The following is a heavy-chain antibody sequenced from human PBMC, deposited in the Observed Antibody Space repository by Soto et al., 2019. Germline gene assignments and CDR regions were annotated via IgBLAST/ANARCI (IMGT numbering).Heavy chain of an antibody. Sequence: QVQLVQSGAEVKKPVSSVKVSCKASGGTFSSYAISWVRQAPGQGLEWMGGIIPIFGTANYAQKFQGRVTITADESTSTAYMELSSLRSEDTAVYYCARERCSGGSCYSDYWGQRHLVTVSS. CDR2: IIPIFGTA. D-gene: IGHD2-15*01. J-gene: IGHJ4*02. CDR3: ARERCSGGSCYSDY. V-gene: IGHV1-69*01. CDR1: GGTFSSYA.